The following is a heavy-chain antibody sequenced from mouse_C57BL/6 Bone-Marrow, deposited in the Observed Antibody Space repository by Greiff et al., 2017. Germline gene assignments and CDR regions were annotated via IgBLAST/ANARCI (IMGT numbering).Heavy chain of an antibody. CDR2: IDPENGDT. CDR3: TTGLRSYFDD. Sequence: EVQLKQSGAELVRPGASVKLSCTASGFNIKDDYMHWVKQRPEQGLEWIGWIDPENGDTEYASKFQGKATITADTSSNTAYLQLSSLTSEDTAVYYCTTGLRSYFDDWGQGTTLTVSS. V-gene: IGHV14-4*01. J-gene: IGHJ2*01. D-gene: IGHD1-1*01. CDR1: GFNIKDDY.